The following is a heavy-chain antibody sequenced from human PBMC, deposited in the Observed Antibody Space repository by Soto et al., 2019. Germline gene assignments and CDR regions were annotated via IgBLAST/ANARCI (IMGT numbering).Heavy chain of an antibody. V-gene: IGHV4-30-4*01. CDR3: ARESSGYCSGGSCQDGMDV. CDR1: GGSISSGDYY. CDR2: IYYSGST. J-gene: IGHJ6*02. D-gene: IGHD2-15*01. Sequence: SETLSLTCTVSGGSISSGDYYWSWIRQPPGKGLEWIGYIYYSGSTYYNPSLKSRVTISVDTSKNQFSLKLSSVTAADTAVYYCARESSGYCSGGSCQDGMDVWGQGTTVTVSS.